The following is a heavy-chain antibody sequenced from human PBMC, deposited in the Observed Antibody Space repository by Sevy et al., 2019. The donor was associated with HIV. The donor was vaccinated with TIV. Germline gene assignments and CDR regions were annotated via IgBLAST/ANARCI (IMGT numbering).Heavy chain of an antibody. CDR2: ISSRSSYI. CDR3: ARDSSQRYFDL. D-gene: IGHD2-2*01. V-gene: IGHV3-21*01. Sequence: GGSLRLSCAASGFTFTTYSMNWVRQAPGKGLEWVSSISSRSSYIYYADSLKGRFTISRDNAKKSLDLQMNGLRAEDTAVYYCARDSSQRYFDLWGRGTLVTVSS. CDR1: GFTFTTYS. J-gene: IGHJ2*01.